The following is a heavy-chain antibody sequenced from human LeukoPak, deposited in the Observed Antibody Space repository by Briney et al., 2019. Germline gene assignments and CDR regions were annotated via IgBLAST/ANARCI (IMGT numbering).Heavy chain of an antibody. J-gene: IGHJ3*02. CDR2: IIPIFGTA. V-gene: IGHV1-69*13. D-gene: IGHD2-2*01. CDR1: GGTFSSYA. CDR3: ARVTAKAVVVPAAMTALAFDI. Sequence: ASVKVSCKASGGTFSSYAISWVRQAPGQGLEWMGGIIPIFGTANYAQKFQGRVTITADESTSTAYMELSSLRSEDTAVYYCARVTAKAVVVPAAMTALAFDIWGQGTMVTVSS.